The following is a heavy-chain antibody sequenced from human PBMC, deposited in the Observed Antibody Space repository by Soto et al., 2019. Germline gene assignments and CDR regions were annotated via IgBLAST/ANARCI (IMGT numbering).Heavy chain of an antibody. CDR3: ARGVLHSSDDQNWFDP. CDR2: INPSGGST. D-gene: IGHD1-1*01. CDR1: GYTFTSYY. J-gene: IGHJ5*02. Sequence: GASVKVSCKASGYTFTSYYMHWVRQAPGQGLEWMGIINPSGGSTSYAQKFQGRVTMTRNTSISTAYMELSSLRSEDTAVYYCARGVLHSSDDQNWFDPWGQGTLVTVSS. V-gene: IGHV1-46*01.